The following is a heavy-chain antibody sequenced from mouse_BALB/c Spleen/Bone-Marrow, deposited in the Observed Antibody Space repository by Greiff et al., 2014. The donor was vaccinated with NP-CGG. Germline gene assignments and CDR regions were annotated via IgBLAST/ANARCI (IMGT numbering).Heavy chain of an antibody. CDR1: GYTFTDDK. CDR2: IYTNKGGT. V-gene: IGHV1S29*02. J-gene: IGHJ1*01. D-gene: IGHD2-14*01. Sequence: VQLQQSGPELVKPGASVKISCQASGYTFTDDKTHWGKQSQGKSQERNGYIYTNKGGTGYNQKFKSKATLTVDNSSSTAYMELRSLTSEDSAVYYCARFRYDWYFDVWGAGTTVTVSS. CDR3: ARFRYDWYFDV.